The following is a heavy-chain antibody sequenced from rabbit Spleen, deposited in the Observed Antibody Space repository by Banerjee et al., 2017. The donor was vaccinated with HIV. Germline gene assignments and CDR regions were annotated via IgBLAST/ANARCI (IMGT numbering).Heavy chain of an antibody. CDR3: ARDGAGGSYFAL. Sequence: QEQLEESGGDLVKPGASLTLTCTASGFSFSSSYWMSWVRQAPGKGLEWIGCIDTADDTTYYASWVNGRSTISKTSSTTVTLQMTSLTAADTATYFCARDGAGGSYFALWGQGTLVTVS. D-gene: IGHD8-1*01. J-gene: IGHJ3*01. CDR2: IDTADDTT. V-gene: IGHV1S45*01. CDR1: GFSFSSSYW.